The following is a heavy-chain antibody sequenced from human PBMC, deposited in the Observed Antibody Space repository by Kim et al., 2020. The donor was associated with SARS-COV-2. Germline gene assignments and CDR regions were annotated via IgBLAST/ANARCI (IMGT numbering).Heavy chain of an antibody. Sequence: KYSADSVKGRFTISRDTSKNTVYLQMNNLIAEDTALYYCARYGGTRYGMDVWGQGTTVTVSS. CDR2: K. CDR3: ARYGGTRYGMDV. V-gene: IGHV3-33*01. J-gene: IGHJ6*02. D-gene: IGHD1-26*01.